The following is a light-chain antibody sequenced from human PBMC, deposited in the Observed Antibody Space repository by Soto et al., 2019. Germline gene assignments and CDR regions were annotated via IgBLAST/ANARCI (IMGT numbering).Light chain of an antibody. CDR3: QQANSFPLT. CDR2: AAS. Sequence: DIQMTQSPSSLSASVGDRVTITCQASQGIDMFLNWYQQKPGKAPKLLIYAASSLQSGVPSRFSGSGSGTDFTLTISSLQPEDFATYYCQQANSFPLTFGGGTKVDIK. J-gene: IGKJ4*01. CDR1: QGIDMF. V-gene: IGKV1-12*01.